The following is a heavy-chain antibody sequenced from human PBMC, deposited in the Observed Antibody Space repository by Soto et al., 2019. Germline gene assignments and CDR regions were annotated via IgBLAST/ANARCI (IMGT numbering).Heavy chain of an antibody. Sequence: EVQLVESGGGLVLPGGSLKLSCAASGFTFSDFDIFWVRQASGKGLEWVGRIRSNANYYATAYAASVQGRFTISRDDSKNTAFMQMNSRNSEDTAVYYWTTHDYSETLDLWGQGTLVPVSS. CDR2: IRSNANYYAT. CDR1: GFTFSDFD. V-gene: IGHV3-73*02. J-gene: IGHJ5*02. D-gene: IGHD4-4*01. CDR3: TTHDYSETLDL.